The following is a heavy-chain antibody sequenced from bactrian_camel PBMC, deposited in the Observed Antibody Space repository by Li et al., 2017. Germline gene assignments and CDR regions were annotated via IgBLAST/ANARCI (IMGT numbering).Heavy chain of an antibody. V-gene: IGHV3S55*01. CDR1: GYTYDSTC. CDR3: AAETGMFGGGCYGSGLTKFSRYTY. Sequence: HVQLVESGGGSVQAGGSLRLSCAASGYTYDSTCVGWFRQAPGAEREGLATSDSDADIRYADSVKGRFTISHDSAKNTLDLQMNNLAPEDTAMYYCAAETGMFGGGCYGSGLTKFSRYTYWGHGTQVTVS. J-gene: IGHJ4*01. CDR2: SDSDADI. D-gene: IGHD3*01.